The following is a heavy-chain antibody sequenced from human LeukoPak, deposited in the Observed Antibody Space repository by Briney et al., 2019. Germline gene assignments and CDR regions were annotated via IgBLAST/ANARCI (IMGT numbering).Heavy chain of an antibody. CDR1: GGSISSSSYY. D-gene: IGHD5-12*01. CDR3: AGQPWGYHSWFDP. V-gene: IGHV4-39*01. J-gene: IGHJ5*02. CDR2: IYYSGST. Sequence: SETLSLTCTVSGGSISSSSYYWGWVRQPPGKGLEWIGSIYYSGSTYYNPSLKSRVTISVDTSKNQFSLKLTSVTAEDTAVYYCAGQPWGYHSWFDPWGQGSLVTVSS.